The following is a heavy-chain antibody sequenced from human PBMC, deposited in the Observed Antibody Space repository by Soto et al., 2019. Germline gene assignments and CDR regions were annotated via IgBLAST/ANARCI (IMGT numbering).Heavy chain of an antibody. D-gene: IGHD2-15*01. CDR2: IYFIGST. V-gene: IGHV4-39*01. CDR1: GDSVSSTNYY. Sequence: QLQLQESGPGLVKPSETLSLTCTVSGDSVSSTNYYWGWIRQAPGKGLEWIGSIYFIGSTYYNPSRTPRITRPVETSRTQPSLRLSSVAAADTAVYYCARHGVQVWGYCSGGSCPLQWGEGALVTVSS. J-gene: IGHJ4*02. CDR3: ARHGVQVWGYCSGGSCPLQ.